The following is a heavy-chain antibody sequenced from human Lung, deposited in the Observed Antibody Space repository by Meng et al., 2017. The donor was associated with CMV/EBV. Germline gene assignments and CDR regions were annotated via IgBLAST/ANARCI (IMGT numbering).Heavy chain of an antibody. CDR2: ISGNTGFI. CDR1: GFTFDDFA. CDR3: AKGGGERVTFDAMDV. D-gene: IGHD2-21*02. Sequence: SLRLXCAASGFTFDDFAMHWVRQTPGEGLEWVSGISGNTGFIGYADSVKGRFTISRDNAKKTLSLQMNTLRSEDTALYYCAKGGGERVTFDAMDVWGQGTTVTVSS. V-gene: IGHV3-9*01. J-gene: IGHJ6*02.